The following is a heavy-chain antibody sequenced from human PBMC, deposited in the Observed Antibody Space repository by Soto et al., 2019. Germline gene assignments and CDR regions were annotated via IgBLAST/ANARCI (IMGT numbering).Heavy chain of an antibody. Sequence: QLQMQESSPGLVKPSENLSLTSSVSGGSISSPSYYWGWIRQPPGKGLEWIGSIYYSGNTYYNPSLKSPVTIVVDTSRNQFSLKVNSVTAADTAVYFCARIPVITPFRRDYWGQGTLVTVSS. D-gene: IGHD3-10*01. J-gene: IGHJ4*02. CDR2: IYYSGNT. CDR3: ARIPVITPFRRDY. CDR1: GGSISSPSYY. V-gene: IGHV4-39*01.